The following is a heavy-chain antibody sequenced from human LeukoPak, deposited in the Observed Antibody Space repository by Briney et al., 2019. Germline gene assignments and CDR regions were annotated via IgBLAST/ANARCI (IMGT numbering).Heavy chain of an antibody. CDR2: MNPNRGDT. V-gene: IGHV1-2*02. CDR3: GRRRIDCSDTGCYVDY. CDR1: GYSFTGFY. D-gene: IGHD2-15*01. Sequence: ASVKVSCKASGYSFTGFYIHWMRQAPGQGLEWMGWMNPNRGDTSYAQKFQGRVTMTRDTPINTAYMELSGLTSDDTAVYYCGRRRIDCSDTGCYVDYWGQGTLVTVSS. J-gene: IGHJ4*02.